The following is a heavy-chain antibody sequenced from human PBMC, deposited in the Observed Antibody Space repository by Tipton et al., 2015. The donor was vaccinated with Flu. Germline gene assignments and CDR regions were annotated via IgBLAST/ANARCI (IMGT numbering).Heavy chain of an antibody. Sequence: SLRLSCAASGFTFSDYWMSWVRQTLGKGLEWVANINRDGSDKYYVDSVRGRFTISRDNAKNSLYLQMNSLRAEDTAIYYCARSPRDSKSDYWGQGTLVTVSS. V-gene: IGHV3-7*01. D-gene: IGHD4-11*01. CDR2: INRDGSDK. CDR3: ARSPRDSKSDY. CDR1: GFTFSDYW. J-gene: IGHJ4*02.